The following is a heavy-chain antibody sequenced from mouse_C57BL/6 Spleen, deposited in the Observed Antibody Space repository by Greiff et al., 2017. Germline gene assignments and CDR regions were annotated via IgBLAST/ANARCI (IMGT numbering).Heavy chain of an antibody. CDR3: ASYDYDVEDY. CDR2: INPGDGDT. J-gene: IGHJ4*01. Sequence: VKLMESGPELVKPGASVKISCKASGYAFSSSWMHWVKQRPGTGLEWIGRINPGDGDTNYNGKFKGKATLTADKSSSTAYMQLSILTSEDSAVYFCASYDYDVEDYWGQGTSVTVSS. D-gene: IGHD2-4*01. CDR1: GYAFSSSW. V-gene: IGHV1-82*01.